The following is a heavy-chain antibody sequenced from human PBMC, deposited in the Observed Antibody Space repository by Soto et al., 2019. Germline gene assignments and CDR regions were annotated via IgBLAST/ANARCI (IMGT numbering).Heavy chain of an antibody. V-gene: IGHV3-7*01. D-gene: IGHD3-16*01. CDR1: GFTFSTYW. CDR3: ARDLAAFDI. CDR2: INQDGSDK. J-gene: IGHJ3*02. Sequence: EVQLVESGGGLVQPGGSLSLSCAASGFTFSTYWMTWVRQAPGKGLEWVAKINQDGSDKYYMDSLKGRFTISRDNAKNSLSLQMNSLRAEDTAIYYCARDLAAFDIWGQGTMVTVSS.